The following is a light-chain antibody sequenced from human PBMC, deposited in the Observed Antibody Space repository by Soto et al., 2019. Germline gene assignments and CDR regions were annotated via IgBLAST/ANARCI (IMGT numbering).Light chain of an antibody. CDR1: SSDVGGYKY. Sequence: QSVLTQPASASGSPGQSIAISCTGTSSDVGGYKYVSWYQQHPGKAPKLMIYDVSNRPSGVSDRFSGSKSGNTASLTISGLQAEDEADYYCTSYTSSSTYVFGTGTKLTVL. CDR2: DVS. V-gene: IGLV2-14*01. CDR3: TSYTSSSTYV. J-gene: IGLJ1*01.